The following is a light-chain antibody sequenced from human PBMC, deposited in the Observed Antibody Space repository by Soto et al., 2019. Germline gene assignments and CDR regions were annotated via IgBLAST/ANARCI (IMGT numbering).Light chain of an antibody. J-gene: IGLJ3*02. V-gene: IGLV1-44*01. CDR1: SSNIGINA. CDR3: ATWDDTLNGVV. Sequence: QSVLTQPPSASGTPGQRVTISCSGSSSNIGINAVNWYQQLPGTARQLLIYGNNQRPSGVADRFYGSKSGTSASLAISGLQSDDETDYYCATWDDTLNGVVFGGGTKLTVL. CDR2: GNN.